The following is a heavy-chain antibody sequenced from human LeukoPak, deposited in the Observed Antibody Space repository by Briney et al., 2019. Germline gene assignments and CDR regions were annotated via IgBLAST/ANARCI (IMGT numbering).Heavy chain of an antibody. CDR2: ISYDGSNK. CDR1: GFTFSSYA. Sequence: GGSLRLSCAASGFTFSSYAMSWVRQAPGKGLEWVAVISYDGSNKYYADSVKGRFTISRDNSKNTLYLQMNSLRAEDTAVYYCAKVVGATIQTYYFDYWGQGTLVTVSS. J-gene: IGHJ4*02. V-gene: IGHV3-30*18. CDR3: AKVVGATIQTYYFDY. D-gene: IGHD1-26*01.